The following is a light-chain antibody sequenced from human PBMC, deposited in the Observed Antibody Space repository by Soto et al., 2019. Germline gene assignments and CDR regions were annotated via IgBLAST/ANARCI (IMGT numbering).Light chain of an antibody. CDR3: QQYTTYPRT. CDR1: QNIDTF. CDR2: KAS. J-gene: IGKJ2*02. V-gene: IGKV1-5*03. Sequence: DIQMTQSPSTLSASVGDTATITCRASQNIDTFLVWYQQQQGKAPMFLIYKASTFETGVPSRFSGSGSWTEFTLTISSLQHDDFATYYCQQYTTYPRTFGQGTKLEIK.